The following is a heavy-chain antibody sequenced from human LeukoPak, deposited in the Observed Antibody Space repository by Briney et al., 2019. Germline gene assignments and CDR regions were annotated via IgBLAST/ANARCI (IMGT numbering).Heavy chain of an antibody. CDR2: ISWNSGSI. CDR1: GFTFDDYA. J-gene: IGHJ4*02. CDR3: AKDTSHGYCSSTSCYTGIDY. D-gene: IGHD2-2*02. V-gene: IGHV3-9*01. Sequence: PGRSLRLSCAASGFTFDDYAMHWVRQAPGKGLEWVSGISWNSGSIGYADSVKGRFTISRDNAKNSLYLQMNSQRAEDTALYYCAKDTSHGYCSSTSCYTGIDYWGQGTLVTVSS.